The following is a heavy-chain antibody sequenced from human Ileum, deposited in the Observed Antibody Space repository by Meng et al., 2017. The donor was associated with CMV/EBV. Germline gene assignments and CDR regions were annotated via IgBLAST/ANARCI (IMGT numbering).Heavy chain of an antibody. CDR3: ARVDMGGTRPAY. J-gene: IGHJ4*02. CDR2: IYYSGST. D-gene: IGHD6-19*01. Sequence: WGSVLLRPPPTLSPTVRRAGGSIRRRCTSWGWIRHPPGKGLEWIGSIYYSGSTYYNPSLKSRVTISVDTSKNQFSLKLSSVTAADTAVYYCARVDMGGTRPAYWGQGTLVTVSS. CDR1: GGSIRRRCTS. V-gene: IGHV4-39*07.